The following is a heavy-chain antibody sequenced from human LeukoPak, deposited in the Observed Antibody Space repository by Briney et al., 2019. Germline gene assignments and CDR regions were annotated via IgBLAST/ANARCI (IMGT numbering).Heavy chain of an antibody. Sequence: GGSLRLSCAASGFTFSSYSMNWVRQAPGKGLEWVSSISSSSSCIYYADSVKGRFTISRDNAKNSLYLQMNSLRAEDTAVYYCARDSSGYSYGLTFDAFDIWGQGTMVTVSS. D-gene: IGHD5-18*01. V-gene: IGHV3-21*01. CDR1: GFTFSSYS. CDR3: ARDSSGYSYGLTFDAFDI. J-gene: IGHJ3*02. CDR2: ISSSSSCI.